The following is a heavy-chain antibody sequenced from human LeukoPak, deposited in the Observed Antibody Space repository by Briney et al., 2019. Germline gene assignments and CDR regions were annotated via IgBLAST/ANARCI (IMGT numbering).Heavy chain of an antibody. CDR1: GFTFSSYS. CDR3: ARLEYCSGGSCYSGVDY. Sequence: GGSLRLSCAASGFTFSSYSMIWVRQAPGKGLEWVSSISSSSSYIYYADSVKGRFTISRDNAKNSLYLQMNSLRAEDTAVYYCARLEYCSGGSCYSGVDYWGQGTLVTVSS. D-gene: IGHD2-15*01. CDR2: ISSSSSYI. V-gene: IGHV3-21*01. J-gene: IGHJ4*02.